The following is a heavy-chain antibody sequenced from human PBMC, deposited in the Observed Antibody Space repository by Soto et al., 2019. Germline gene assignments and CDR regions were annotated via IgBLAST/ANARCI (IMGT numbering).Heavy chain of an antibody. J-gene: IGHJ4*02. V-gene: IGHV1-3*04. D-gene: IGHD6-19*01. Sequence: ASVKVSCKSSGYTFTSYAMHGVRQAPEQSVEWMGWINTGNANTKYPQKFTGRVTITRDTSASTAYMEPSSLRSEDTAVYYCARGPLGSRYSSGWYRYWGQGTLLTVSX. CDR2: INTGNANT. CDR1: GYTFTSYA. CDR3: ARGPLGSRYSSGWYRY.